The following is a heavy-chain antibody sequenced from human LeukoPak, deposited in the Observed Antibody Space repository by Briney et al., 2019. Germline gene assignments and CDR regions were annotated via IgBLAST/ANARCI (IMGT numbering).Heavy chain of an antibody. Sequence: SVKVSCKASGGTFSSYAISWVRQAPGQGLEWMGGIIPIFGTANYAQKFQGRVTITADESTSTAYMELSSLRSEDTAVYYCARNPPAAFPLYYYYYMDVWGKGTTVTVSS. CDR2: IIPIFGTA. J-gene: IGHJ6*03. CDR3: ARNPPAAFPLYYYYYMDV. D-gene: IGHD2-2*01. V-gene: IGHV1-69*13. CDR1: GGTFSSYA.